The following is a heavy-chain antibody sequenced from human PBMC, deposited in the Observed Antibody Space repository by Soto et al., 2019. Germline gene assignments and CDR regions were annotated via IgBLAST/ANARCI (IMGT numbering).Heavy chain of an antibody. J-gene: IGHJ2*01. V-gene: IGHV3-30-3*01. Sequence: QVQLVESGGGVVQPGRSLRLSCAASGFTFSSYAMHWVRQAPGKGLEGVTVISYDGNNKYYADSVKGRFTISRDNSKNTLYLQMNSLRAEDTAVYYCARDPLWGTAMVLWYFDLWGRGTLVTVSS. CDR3: ARDPLWGTAMVLWYFDL. D-gene: IGHD5-18*01. CDR2: ISYDGNNK. CDR1: GFTFSSYA.